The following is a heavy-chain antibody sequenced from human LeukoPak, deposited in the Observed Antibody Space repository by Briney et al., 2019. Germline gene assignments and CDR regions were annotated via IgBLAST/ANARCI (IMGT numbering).Heavy chain of an antibody. V-gene: IGHV3-23*01. CDR2: ISGSGGST. CDR1: GFTFSSYA. D-gene: IGHD3-22*01. CDR3: AKRDSSGYYLYFDY. J-gene: IGHJ4*02. Sequence: GGSLRLSCAASGFTFSSYAMSWVRQAPGKGLEWVSAISGSGGSTYYADSVKGRLTISRDNSKNTLYLQMNSLRAEDTAVYYCAKRDSSGYYLYFDYWGQGTLVTVSS.